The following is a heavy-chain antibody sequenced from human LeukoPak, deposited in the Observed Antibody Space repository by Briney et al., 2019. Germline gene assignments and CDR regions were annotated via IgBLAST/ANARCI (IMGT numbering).Heavy chain of an antibody. CDR2: ISSSATYI. Sequence: GGSLRLSCAASGFTFSSYNMIWVRQAPGKGLEWVSSISSSATYIYYTDSLKGRFTISRDNAKNSLYLQMNSLRAEDTAVYYCARANLDSFFDPWGQGTLVTVSS. V-gene: IGHV3-21*06. J-gene: IGHJ5*02. CDR3: ARANLDSFFDP. CDR1: GFTFSSYN.